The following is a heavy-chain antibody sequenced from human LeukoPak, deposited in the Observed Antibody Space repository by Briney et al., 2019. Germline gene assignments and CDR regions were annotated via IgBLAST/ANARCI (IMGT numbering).Heavy chain of an antibody. J-gene: IGHJ4*02. Sequence: SGGSLRLSCAASGFTVSSNYMSWVRQAPGKGLEWVSVIYSGGSTYYADSVKGRFTISRDNSKSTLYLQMNSLRAEDTAVYYCASHYYDSSGYYGYFDYWGQGTLVTVSS. D-gene: IGHD3-22*01. V-gene: IGHV3-66*04. CDR2: IYSGGST. CDR3: ASHYYDSSGYYGYFDY. CDR1: GFTVSSNY.